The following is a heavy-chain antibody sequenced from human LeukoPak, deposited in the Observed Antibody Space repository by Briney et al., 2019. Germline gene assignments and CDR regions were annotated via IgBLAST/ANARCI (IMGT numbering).Heavy chain of an antibody. J-gene: IGHJ4*02. CDR1: GGSISSSSYY. D-gene: IGHD3-3*01. CDR3: ARETSSYYDFWSGYYDPRGYFDY. Sequence: SETLSLTCTVSGGSISSSSYYWGWIRQPPGKGLEWIGSIYYSGSTYYNPSLKSRVTISVDTSKNQFSLKLSSVTAADTAVYYCARETSSYYDFWSGYYDPRGYFDYWGQGTLVTVSA. CDR2: IYYSGST. V-gene: IGHV4-39*07.